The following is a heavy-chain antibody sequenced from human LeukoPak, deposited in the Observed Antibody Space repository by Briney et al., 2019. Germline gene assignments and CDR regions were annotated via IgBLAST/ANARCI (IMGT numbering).Heavy chain of an antibody. J-gene: IGHJ3*02. CDR3: ARCSGATVHAFDI. D-gene: IGHD1-26*01. CDR1: GYTLTNYY. CDR2: INPNRPAT. Sequence: GASVKVSCKAYGYTLTNYYIHWVRQAPGQGLEWMGWINPNRPATNYAVKFKDRVIMTSDTSTSTAYMELNRLTSDDTAVYYCARCSGATVHAFDIWGQGTMVTVSS. V-gene: IGHV1-2*02.